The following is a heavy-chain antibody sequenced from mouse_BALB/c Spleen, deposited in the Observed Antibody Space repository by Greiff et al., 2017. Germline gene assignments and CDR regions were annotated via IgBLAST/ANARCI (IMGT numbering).Heavy chain of an antibody. CDR1: GFNIKDTY. CDR2: IDPANGNT. D-gene: IGHD2-10*01. V-gene: IGHV14-3*02. J-gene: IGHJ3*01. Sequence: VQLHQSGAELVKPGASVKLSCTASGFNIKDTYMHWVKQRPEQGLEWIGRIDPANGNTKYDPKFQGKATITADTSSNTAYLQLSSLTSEDTAVYYCARSPYYGNYEGFAYWGQGTLVTVSA. CDR3: ARSPYYGNYEGFAY.